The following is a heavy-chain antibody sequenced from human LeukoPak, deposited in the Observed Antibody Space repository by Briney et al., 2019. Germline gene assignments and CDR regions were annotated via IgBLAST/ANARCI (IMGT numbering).Heavy chain of an antibody. CDR2: ISAYNGNT. J-gene: IGHJ4*02. V-gene: IGHV1-18*01. CDR1: GYTFTSYG. D-gene: IGHD1-26*01. Sequence: GSVKVSCKASGYTFTSYGISWVRQAPGQGLEWMGWISAYNGNTNYAQKLQGRVTMTTDTSTSTAYMELRSLRSDDTAVYYCARDLWEPLSNYFDYWGQGTLVTVSS. CDR3: ARDLWEPLSNYFDY.